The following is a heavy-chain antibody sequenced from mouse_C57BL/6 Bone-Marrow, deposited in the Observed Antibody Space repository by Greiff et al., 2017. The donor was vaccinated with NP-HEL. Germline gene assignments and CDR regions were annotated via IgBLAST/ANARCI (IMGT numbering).Heavy chain of an antibody. Sequence: EVQVVESGPGLVKPSQSLSLTCSVTGYSITSGYYWNWIRQFPGNKLEWMGYISYDGSNNYNPSLKNRISITRDTSKNQFFLKLNSVTTEDTATYYCARAPCYYGSSPYAMDYWGQGTSVTVSS. J-gene: IGHJ4*01. CDR1: GYSITSGYY. V-gene: IGHV3-6*01. D-gene: IGHD1-1*01. CDR2: ISYDGSN. CDR3: ARAPCYYGSSPYAMDY.